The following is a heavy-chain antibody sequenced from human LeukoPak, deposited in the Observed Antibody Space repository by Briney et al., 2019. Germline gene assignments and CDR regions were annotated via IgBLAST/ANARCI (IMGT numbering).Heavy chain of an antibody. CDR1: GFTFSSFA. CDR3: ARSYCSGLSCYLFDY. V-gene: IGHV3-30*04. CDR2: ISYDGSNE. Sequence: PGGSLRLSCAASGFTFSSFALHWVRQTPGEGLEWVALISYDGSNEYYADSVKGRFTISRDNPKNTLNLQMNRLRAEDTAVYYCARSYCSGLSCYLFDYWGQGTLVAVSS. J-gene: IGHJ4*02. D-gene: IGHD2-15*01.